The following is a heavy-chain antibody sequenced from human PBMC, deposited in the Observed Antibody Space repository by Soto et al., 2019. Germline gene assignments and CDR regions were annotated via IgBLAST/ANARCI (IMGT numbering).Heavy chain of an antibody. CDR1: GFTFTRYS. V-gene: IGHV3-21*06. CDR3: ARESEDLTSNFDY. Sequence: PGGSLRLSCAASGFTFTRYSMNWVRQASGKGLEWVSSISSTTNYIYYGDSMKGRFTISRDNAKNSLYLEMNSLRAEDTAVYYCARESEDLTSNFDYWGQGTLVTVSS. CDR2: ISSTTNYI. J-gene: IGHJ4*02.